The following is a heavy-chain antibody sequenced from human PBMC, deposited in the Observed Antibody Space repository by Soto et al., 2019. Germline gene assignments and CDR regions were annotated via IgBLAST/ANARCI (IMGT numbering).Heavy chain of an antibody. CDR2: IGTAGDT. CDR3: ARSHTGGYHYYYGMDV. J-gene: IGHJ6*02. V-gene: IGHV3-13*01. Sequence: EVLLVESGGGLVQPVGSLRLSCAASGFTFSSYDMQWVRQATGKGLDWVSAIGTAGDTYYPGSVKGRVTISRENAKKSLYLQMNSLRAGDTAVYYCARSHTGGYHYYYGMDVWGQGTTVTVSS. D-gene: IGHD3-22*01. CDR1: GFTFSSYD.